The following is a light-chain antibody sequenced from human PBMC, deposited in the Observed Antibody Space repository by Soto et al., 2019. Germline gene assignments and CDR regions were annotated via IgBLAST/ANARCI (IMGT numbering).Light chain of an antibody. J-gene: IGKJ4*01. Sequence: DIQMTQSPSAMSASVGDRVTITCRASQGINNHLAWFQQEPGKVPKRLIYAASNLQSGVPSRFSGSGSGTEFTLTISSLRPEDFATYYCLQHNTYPLTFGGGTKVEIK. CDR2: AAS. CDR1: QGINNH. V-gene: IGKV1-17*03. CDR3: LQHNTYPLT.